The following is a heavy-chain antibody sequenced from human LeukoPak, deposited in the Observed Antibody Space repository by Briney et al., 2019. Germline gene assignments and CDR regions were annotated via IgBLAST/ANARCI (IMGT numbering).Heavy chain of an antibody. CDR2: IYYSGST. J-gene: IGHJ4*02. CDR1: GGSISTYY. Sequence: PSETLSLTCTVSGGSISTYYWNWIRQPPGKGLEWIGYIYYSGSTSYNPSLKSRVTISVDTSKNQISLKLSSVTAADTAVYYCARVTGYMTEDYFDYWGQGTLITVSS. CDR3: ARVTGYMTEDYFDY. D-gene: IGHD6-13*01. V-gene: IGHV4-59*01.